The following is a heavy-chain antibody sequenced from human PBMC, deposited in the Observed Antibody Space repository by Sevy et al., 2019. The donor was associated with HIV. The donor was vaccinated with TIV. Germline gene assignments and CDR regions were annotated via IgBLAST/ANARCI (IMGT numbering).Heavy chain of an antibody. V-gene: IGHV1-69*04. Sequence: ASVKVSCKASGGTFSSYAISWVRQAPGQGLEWMGRIIPILGIANYAQKFQGRVTITADKSTSTAYMELSSLRSEDTAGYYCASDHDYYDGSGDYLPTEYFQHWGQGTLVTVSS. J-gene: IGHJ1*01. CDR1: GGTFSSYA. CDR2: IIPILGIA. CDR3: ASDHDYYDGSGDYLPTEYFQH. D-gene: IGHD3-22*01.